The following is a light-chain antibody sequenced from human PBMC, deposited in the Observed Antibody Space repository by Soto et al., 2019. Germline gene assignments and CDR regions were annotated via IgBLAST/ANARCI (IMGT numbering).Light chain of an antibody. J-gene: IGLJ1*01. CDR3: QSYDSSLSGYV. Sequence: QSVLTQPPSVSGAPGQKVTISCTGSSSNIGAGYDVNWYHQLPGTAPKLLIHSNSNRPSGVPDRFSGSKSGTSASLAIPGLQAEDEADYFCQSYDSSLSGYVFGTGTKVTVL. CDR2: SNS. V-gene: IGLV1-40*01. CDR1: SSNIGAGYD.